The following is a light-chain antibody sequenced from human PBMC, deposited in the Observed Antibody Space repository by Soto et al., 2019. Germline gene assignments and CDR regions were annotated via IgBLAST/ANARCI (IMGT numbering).Light chain of an antibody. CDR3: AAWDDSLSGRV. V-gene: IGLV1-47*02. J-gene: IGLJ3*02. Sequence: QSVLTQPPSASGTPGQRVTMSCSGSGSNIGPNYVYWFQQFPGTAPKLLIYNNDQRPSGVPHRFSGSKSGTSASLGISGLRSEDEADYYCAAWDDSLSGRVFGGGTKLTVL. CDR2: NND. CDR1: GSNIGPNY.